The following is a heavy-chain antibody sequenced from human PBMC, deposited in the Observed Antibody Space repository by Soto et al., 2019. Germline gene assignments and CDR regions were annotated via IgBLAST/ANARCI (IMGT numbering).Heavy chain of an antibody. V-gene: IGHV1-69*06. CDR2: IIPIFGTS. Sequence: WASVMVSCKASGGTFSSYAISRVRQAPGQGLEWMGGIIPIFGTSNYAQKFQGRVTITADKSTSTAYMELSSLRSEDTAVYYCARDQVAAAGTLRWYYYYYGMDVWGQGTTVTVSS. D-gene: IGHD6-13*01. J-gene: IGHJ6*02. CDR3: ARDQVAAAGTLRWYYYYYGMDV. CDR1: GGTFSSYA.